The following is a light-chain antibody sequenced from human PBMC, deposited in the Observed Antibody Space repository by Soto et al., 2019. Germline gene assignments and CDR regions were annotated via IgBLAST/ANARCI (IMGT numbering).Light chain of an antibody. CDR2: DAS. V-gene: IGKV3-15*01. J-gene: IGKJ1*01. Sequence: EIVMTQSPATLSVSPGERATLSCGASQSVSSNLAWYQQKVGQAPRVLIYDASTRATGIPGRFSGSGSGTEFTLTISSLQSEDFAVYYCQQYNNWPETFGQGTKLDIK. CDR1: QSVSSN. CDR3: QQYNNWPET.